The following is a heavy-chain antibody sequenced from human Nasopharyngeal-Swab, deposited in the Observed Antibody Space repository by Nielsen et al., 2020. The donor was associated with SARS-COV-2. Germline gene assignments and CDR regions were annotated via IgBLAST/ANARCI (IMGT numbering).Heavy chain of an antibody. V-gene: IGHV1-69*13. D-gene: IGHD7-27*01. CDR1: GGTFSSYA. CDR3: ARPANWGSHDAFDI. Sequence: SVKVSCKASGGTFSSYAISWVRQAPGQGLEWMGGIIPIFGTANYAQKFQGRATITADESTSTAYMELSSLRSEDTAVYYCARPANWGSHDAFDIWGQGTMVTVSS. CDR2: IIPIFGTA. J-gene: IGHJ3*02.